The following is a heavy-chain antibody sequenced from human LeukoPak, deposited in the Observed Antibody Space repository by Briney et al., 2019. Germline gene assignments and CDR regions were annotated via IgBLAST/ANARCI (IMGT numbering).Heavy chain of an antibody. V-gene: IGHV4-59*01. Sequence: SETLSLSCTVSGGSISSYYWRWIRQPPGKGLEWIGYIYYSGSTSYTPSLKSRVTISVDTSKNQFSLKLSSVTAADTAVYYCARDHDSSGYRYVPGGWFDPWGQGTLVTVSS. CDR2: IYYSGST. J-gene: IGHJ5*02. CDR1: GGSISSYY. CDR3: ARDHDSSGYRYVPGGWFDP. D-gene: IGHD3-22*01.